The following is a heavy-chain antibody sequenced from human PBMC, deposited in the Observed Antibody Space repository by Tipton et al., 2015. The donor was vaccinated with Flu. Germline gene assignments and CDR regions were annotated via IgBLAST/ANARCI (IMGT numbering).Heavy chain of an antibody. J-gene: IGHJ4*02. V-gene: IGHV3-72*01. CDR3: ARVNMGMYGEYDY. CDR2: STSEGNGFRT. D-gene: IGHD3-10*02. CDR1: GFSFRAHY. Sequence: MQLVQSGGGLVQPGGSLRLSCAASGFSFRAHYMDWVRQAPGKGLEWVGRSTSEGNGFRTEYAASVKGRFTISRDDLKSSLYLQMNSLKTEDTAIYYCARVNMGMYGEYDYWGQGTLVIVSS.